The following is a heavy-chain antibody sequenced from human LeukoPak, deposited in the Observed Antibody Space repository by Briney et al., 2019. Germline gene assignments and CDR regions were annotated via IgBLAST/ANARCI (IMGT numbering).Heavy chain of an antibody. CDR1: EFTFSRYW. CDR3: ARRHYYGSGSSYYYYGMDV. J-gene: IGHJ6*02. D-gene: IGHD3-10*01. CDR2: IKKDGSDK. Sequence: GGSLRLSCAASEFTFSRYWMTWVRQAPGKGLEWVANIKKDGSDKNYVDSVKGRFTISRDNAKNSLYLQMNSLRAEDTAVYYCARRHYYGSGSSYYYYGMDVWGQGTTVTVSS. V-gene: IGHV3-7*03.